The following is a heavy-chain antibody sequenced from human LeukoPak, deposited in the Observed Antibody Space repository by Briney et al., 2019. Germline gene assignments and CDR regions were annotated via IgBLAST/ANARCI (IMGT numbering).Heavy chain of an antibody. CDR2: IYSGGST. Sequence: GGSLRLSCAASGFTVSSNYMSWVRQAPGKGLEWVSVIYSGGSTYYSDSVKGRFTISRDSSKNTLYLQMNTLRAEDTAVYYCAREYSRADAFDIWGQGTLVTVSS. V-gene: IGHV3-53*01. J-gene: IGHJ3*02. CDR1: GFTVSSNY. CDR3: AREYSRADAFDI. D-gene: IGHD2-15*01.